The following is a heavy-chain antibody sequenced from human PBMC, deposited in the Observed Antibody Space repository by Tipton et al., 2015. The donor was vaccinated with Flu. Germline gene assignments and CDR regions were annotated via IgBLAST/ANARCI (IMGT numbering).Heavy chain of an antibody. V-gene: IGHV1-2*06. J-gene: IGHJ5*02. Sequence: QLVQSGAEVKKPGASVKVSCKASGYTFTGYYTHWVRQAPGQGLEWMGRINPNSGGTNYAQKFQGRVTMTRDTSISTAYMELSRLRSVDTAVYSCAREGYYESSGYYLNWFDPWGQGTLVTVSS. CDR1: GYTFTGYY. D-gene: IGHD3-22*01. CDR3: AREGYYESSGYYLNWFDP. CDR2: INPNSGGT.